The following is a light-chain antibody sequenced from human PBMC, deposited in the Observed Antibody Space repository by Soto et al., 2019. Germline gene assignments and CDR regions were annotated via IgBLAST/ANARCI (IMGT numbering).Light chain of an antibody. CDR2: KAS. CDR1: QSISTW. Sequence: DIPMTQSPSTLSASLGDRVTITCRASQSISTWLAWYQQKPGKAPKLLIYKASNLESGVSSRFSGSGSGTEFTLSISSLQPDDFATYYCQQYVSYCTFGQGTKVEIK. J-gene: IGKJ1*01. CDR3: QQYVSYCT. V-gene: IGKV1-5*03.